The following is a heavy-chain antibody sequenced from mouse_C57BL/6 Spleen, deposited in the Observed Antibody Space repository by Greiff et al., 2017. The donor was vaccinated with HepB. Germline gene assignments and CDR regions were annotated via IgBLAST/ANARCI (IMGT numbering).Heavy chain of an antibody. D-gene: IGHD2-1*01. J-gene: IGHJ4*01. CDR2: ISDGGSYT. CDR1: GFTFSSYA. CDR3: ARERDPIYYGNHYYAMDY. Sequence: EVMLVESGGGLVKPGGSLKLSCAASGFTFSSYAMSWVRQTPEKRLEWVATISDGGSYTYYPANVTGRFTISRDNAKNNLYLQISHLKSEDTAMYYCARERDPIYYGNHYYAMDYLGQGTSVTVSS. V-gene: IGHV5-4*01.